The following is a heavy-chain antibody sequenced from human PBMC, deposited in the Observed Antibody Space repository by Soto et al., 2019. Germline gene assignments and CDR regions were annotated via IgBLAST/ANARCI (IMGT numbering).Heavy chain of an antibody. CDR2: ISSSGGST. J-gene: IGHJ4*02. CDR1: GFSFSNYA. CDR3: AKDIWIAVVGTCY. Sequence: GGSLRLSCAASGFSFSNYAMSWVRQAPGKGLEWVSGISSSGGSTYYADSVKGRFTISRDNSKNTLYLQMNSLRAEDTAVYYCAKDIWIAVVGTCYWGQGTLVTVSS. V-gene: IGHV3-23*01. D-gene: IGHD6-19*01.